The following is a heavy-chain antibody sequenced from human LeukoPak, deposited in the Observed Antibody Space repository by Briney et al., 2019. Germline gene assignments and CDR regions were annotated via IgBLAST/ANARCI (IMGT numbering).Heavy chain of an antibody. Sequence: SETLSLTCTVSGGSISSYYWSWIRQPPGKGLEWIGYIYYSGSTNYNPSLKSRVTISVDTSKNQFSLKLSSVTAADTAVYYCARRNGGMGGYFDWGQGTLVTVSS. CDR1: GGSISSYY. D-gene: IGHD1-26*01. V-gene: IGHV4-59*12. CDR2: IYYSGST. J-gene: IGHJ4*02. CDR3: ARRNGGMGGYFD.